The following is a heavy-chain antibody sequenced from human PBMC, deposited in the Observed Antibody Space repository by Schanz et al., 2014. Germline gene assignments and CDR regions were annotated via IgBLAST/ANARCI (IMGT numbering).Heavy chain of an antibody. CDR1: GFAFRSYA. Sequence: AQLVESGGGVVQPGRSLRLSCAASGFAFRSYAMHWVRQAPGKGLEWVGRITNKPNNYNTEYAASVKGRFTISRDDSRNSLYLQMSSLKTEDTAVYYCARDQSPYTNSSDVRYFDYWGQGSLVTVSS. D-gene: IGHD6-6*01. J-gene: IGHJ4*02. CDR3: ARDQSPYTNSSDVRYFDY. CDR2: ITNKPNNYNT. V-gene: IGHV3-72*01.